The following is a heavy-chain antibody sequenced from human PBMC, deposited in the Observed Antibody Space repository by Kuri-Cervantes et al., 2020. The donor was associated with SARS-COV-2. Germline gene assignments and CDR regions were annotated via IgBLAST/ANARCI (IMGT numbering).Heavy chain of an antibody. D-gene: IGHD6-19*01. J-gene: IGHJ6*03. CDR2: INHSGSV. V-gene: IGHV4-34*01. CDR1: GESFSDHY. Sequence: GSLRLSCAVYGESFSDHYWTWIRQPPGKGLEWIGEINHSGSVNYNPPLKSRVTISVDRSKNQFSLKLSSVTAADTAVYYCARARYSSGPPGGYYYYMDVWGKGTTVTVSS. CDR3: ARARYSSGPPGGYYYYMDV.